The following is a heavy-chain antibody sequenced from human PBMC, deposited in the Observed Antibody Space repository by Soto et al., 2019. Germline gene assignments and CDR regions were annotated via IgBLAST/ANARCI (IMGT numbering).Heavy chain of an antibody. D-gene: IGHD2-21*02. V-gene: IGHV3-23*01. Sequence: GGSLRLSCAASGFTFSSYAMGWVRQAPGKGLEWVSTISGSGGSTYYADSVKGRFTISRDNSKNTLYLQMNSLRAEDTALYYCARQVYTVVTPMDFWGQGTLVTVSS. CDR1: GFTFSSYA. CDR3: ARQVYTVVTPMDF. J-gene: IGHJ4*02. CDR2: ISGSGGST.